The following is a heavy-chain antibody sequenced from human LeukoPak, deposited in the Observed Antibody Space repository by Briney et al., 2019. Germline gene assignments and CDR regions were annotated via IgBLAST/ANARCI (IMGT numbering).Heavy chain of an antibody. CDR3: AYYSDSTFPS. D-gene: IGHD4-11*01. CDR1: GFAVSNVR. J-gene: IGHJ5*02. V-gene: IGHV3-15*01. Sequence: VGSLRVSPVGSGFAVSNVRMSWGGQGPGKGLEWVGRIKTKSAGGTAEYAAPVKGRFTMSRDDSKNTVFLQMTSLKTEDTAVYYCAYYSDSTFPSWGRGTLVTVSA. CDR2: IKTKSAGGTA.